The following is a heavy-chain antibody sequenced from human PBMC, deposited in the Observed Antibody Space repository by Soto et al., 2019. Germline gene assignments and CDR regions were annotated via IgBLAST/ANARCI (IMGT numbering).Heavy chain of an antibody. CDR2: ISGSGGST. V-gene: IGHV3-23*01. CDR3: AKDGQLDGNYYYYYYMDV. Sequence: GGSLRLSCAASGFTFSSYAMSWVRQAPGKGLEWVSAISGSGGSTYYADSVKGRFTISRDNSKNTLYLQMNSLRAEDTAVYYCAKDGQLDGNYYYYYYMDVWGKGTTVTVSS. J-gene: IGHJ6*03. D-gene: IGHD1-1*01. CDR1: GFTFSSYA.